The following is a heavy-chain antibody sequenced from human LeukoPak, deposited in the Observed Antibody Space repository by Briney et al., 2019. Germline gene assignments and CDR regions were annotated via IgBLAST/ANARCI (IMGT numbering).Heavy chain of an antibody. D-gene: IGHD2-8*01. V-gene: IGHV4-59*12. CDR3: ARYLEGDYFDY. Sequence: SETLSLTCTVSGGSISSYYWSWIRQPPGKGLEWIGYIYYSGSTNYNPSLKSRVTISVDTSKNQFSLKLSSVTAVDTAVYYCARYLEGDYFDYWGQGTLVTVSS. CDR1: GGSISSYY. J-gene: IGHJ4*02. CDR2: IYYSGST.